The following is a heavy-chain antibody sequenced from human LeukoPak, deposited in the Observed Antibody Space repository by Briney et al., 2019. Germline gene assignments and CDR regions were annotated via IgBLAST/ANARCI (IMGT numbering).Heavy chain of an antibody. CDR3: ARLKAVAGTLNYFDY. J-gene: IGHJ4*02. Sequence: GGSLRLSCAASGFTFSSYAMSWVRQAPGKGLEWVALMSYDGSNKYYADSVKGRFTISRDNSKNTLYLQMNSLRAEDTAVYYCARLKAVAGTLNYFDYWGQGTLVTVSS. V-gene: IGHV3-30*04. CDR1: GFTFSSYA. CDR2: MSYDGSNK. D-gene: IGHD6-19*01.